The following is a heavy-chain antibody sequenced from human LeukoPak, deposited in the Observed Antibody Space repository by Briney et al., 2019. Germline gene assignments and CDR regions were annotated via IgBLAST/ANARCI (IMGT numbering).Heavy chain of an antibody. CDR1: GFTFSSYS. J-gene: IGHJ4*02. Sequence: PGGSLRLSCAASGFTFSSYSMNWVRQAPGKGLEWVSSISSSSSYIYYADSVKGRFTISRDNAKNSLYLQMNSLRAEDTAVYYCARGLHIVVVPAAITPYFDYWGQGTLVTVSS. CDR3: ARGLHIVVVPAAITPYFDY. V-gene: IGHV3-21*01. CDR2: ISSSSSYI. D-gene: IGHD2-2*02.